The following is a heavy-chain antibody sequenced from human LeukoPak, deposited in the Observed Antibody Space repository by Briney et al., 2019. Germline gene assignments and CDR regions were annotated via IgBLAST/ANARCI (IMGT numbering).Heavy chain of an antibody. CDR1: GYIFTSYW. CDR3: ARGAVAGNAYAFDI. Sequence: GESLKISCKASGYIFTSYWIGWVRQMPGKGLEWMGVIYPADSDTRNSPSFQGQVTISADKSISTAYVQWSSLKASDTAMYYCARGAVAGNAYAFDIWGQGTMVTVSS. D-gene: IGHD6-19*01. CDR2: IYPADSDT. V-gene: IGHV5-51*01. J-gene: IGHJ3*02.